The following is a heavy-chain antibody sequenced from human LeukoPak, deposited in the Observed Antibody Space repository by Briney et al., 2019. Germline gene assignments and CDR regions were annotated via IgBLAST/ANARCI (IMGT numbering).Heavy chain of an antibody. CDR1: GVSFNDYY. CDR2: INHSGYT. Sequence: SETLSLTCAVSGVSFNDYYWSWVRQTPGRGLEWIGEINHSGYTNYNPSLKSRVTISVDTSKNQFSLKLSSVTAADTAVYYCARQRFGMDVWGKGTTVTVSS. J-gene: IGHJ6*04. CDR3: ARQRFGMDV. V-gene: IGHV4-34*01.